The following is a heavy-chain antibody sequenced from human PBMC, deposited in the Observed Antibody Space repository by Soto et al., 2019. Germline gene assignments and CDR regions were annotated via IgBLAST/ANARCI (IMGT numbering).Heavy chain of an antibody. CDR3: ARRRVVVTAIPYYYYYGMDV. D-gene: IGHD2-21*02. CDR2: IIPIFGTA. J-gene: IGHJ6*02. CDR1: GGTFSSDA. V-gene: IGHV1-69*13. Sequence: SVKVSCKASGGTFSSDAISWVRQAPGQGLEWMGGIIPIFGTANYAQKFQGRVTITADESTSTAYMELSSLRSEDTAVYYCARRRVVVTAIPYYYYYGMDVSGQGTTVTVSS.